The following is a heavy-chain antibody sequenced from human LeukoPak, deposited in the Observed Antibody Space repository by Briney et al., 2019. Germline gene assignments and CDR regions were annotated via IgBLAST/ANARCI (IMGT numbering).Heavy chain of an antibody. Sequence: GASVKVSCKASGYTFTDFYILWVRQAPGQGLEWMGWIHPNSGDTTYAQKFLGRVTMTRDTSISTAYMELSGLRSDDTAVYYCEREDYWGQGTLATVSS. CDR3: EREDY. J-gene: IGHJ4*02. V-gene: IGHV1-2*02. CDR1: GYTFTDFY. CDR2: IHPNSGDT.